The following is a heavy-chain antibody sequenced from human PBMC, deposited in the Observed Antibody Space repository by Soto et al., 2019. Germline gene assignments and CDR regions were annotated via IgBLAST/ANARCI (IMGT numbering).Heavy chain of an antibody. D-gene: IGHD2-15*01. J-gene: IGHJ5*01. Sequence: TLSLTCSVSGDSISTVDYFWAWIRQPPGQALEYIGYIYKSATTYYNPSFESRVAISLDTSKSQFSLNVTSVTAADTAVYFCARGRYCLTGRCFPNWFDSWGQGTLVTVSS. CDR2: IYKSATT. CDR1: GDSISTVDYF. V-gene: IGHV4-30-4*01. CDR3: ARGRYCLTGRCFPNWFDS.